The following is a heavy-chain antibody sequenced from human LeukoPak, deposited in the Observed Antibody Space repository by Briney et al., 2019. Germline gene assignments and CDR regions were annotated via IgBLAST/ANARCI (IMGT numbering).Heavy chain of an antibody. CDR2: IYYSGST. CDR1: GGSISSSSCY. CDR3: ARVATRIAAPVNFDY. D-gene: IGHD6-13*01. V-gene: IGHV4-39*07. J-gene: IGHJ4*02. Sequence: SETLSLTCTVSGGSISSSSCYWGWIRQPPGKGLEWIGSIYYSGSTYYNPSLKSRVTISVDTSKNQFSLKLSSVTAADTAVYYCARVATRIAAPVNFDYWGQGTLVTVSS.